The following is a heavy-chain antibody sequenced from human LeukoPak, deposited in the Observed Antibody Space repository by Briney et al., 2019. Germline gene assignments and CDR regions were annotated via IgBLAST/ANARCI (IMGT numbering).Heavy chain of an antibody. D-gene: IGHD6-6*01. CDR3: AKAGYRGSSVNYFDY. Sequence: GGSLRLSCAPSGFTFSSYAMSWVRQAPGMGLEWLSAISGSGGNTYYADSVKGRFTTSRDNSQNTLSLQMNSLRAEDTAVYFCAKAGYRGSSVNYFDYWGQGTLVTVSS. CDR2: ISGSGGNT. CDR1: GFTFSSYA. J-gene: IGHJ4*02. V-gene: IGHV3-23*01.